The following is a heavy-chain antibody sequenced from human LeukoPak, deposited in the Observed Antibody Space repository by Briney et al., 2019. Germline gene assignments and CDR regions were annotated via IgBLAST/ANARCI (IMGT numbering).Heavy chain of an antibody. V-gene: IGHV3-66*04. CDR3: TRHSDCSGDICYSD. CDR1: GFTVISNY. D-gene: IGHD2-15*01. Sequence: GGSLRLSCAASGFTVISNYMTWVRRAPGKGLEWVSVIYSGGSTYYADSVKGRFTISRDNSKNTLYLQMNSLKIEDTAVYYCTRHSDCSGDICYSDWGPGTLVTVSS. CDR2: IYSGGST. J-gene: IGHJ4*02.